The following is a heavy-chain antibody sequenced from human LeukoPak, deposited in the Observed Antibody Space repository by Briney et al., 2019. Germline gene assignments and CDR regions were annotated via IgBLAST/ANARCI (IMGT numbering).Heavy chain of an antibody. Sequence: PGVPLRLFCAACGFTFSSYRMNWVRQAQGKSVEWVSSISSSSSYIYYADSEKGRFTIPRDNAKNSLYLQMNSLRAEDTAEYYCARATIFGWFDPWGQGTLVTVSS. CDR3: ARATIFGWFDP. J-gene: IGHJ5*02. D-gene: IGHD3-9*01. CDR1: GFTFSSYR. CDR2: ISSSSSYI. V-gene: IGHV3-21*01.